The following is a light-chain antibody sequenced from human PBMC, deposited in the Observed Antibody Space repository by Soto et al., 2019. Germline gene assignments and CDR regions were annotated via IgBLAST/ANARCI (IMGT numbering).Light chain of an antibody. Sequence: EILMTQSPATLSVSPGERATLSCRASQSVSSNLAWYQQKPGQAPRLLMYGASTRDTGIPARFSGSGSGTEFTLTISRLQSEDFEVYYCQQYNNWPWTFGQGTKVDIK. CDR2: GAS. J-gene: IGKJ1*01. CDR1: QSVSSN. CDR3: QQYNNWPWT. V-gene: IGKV3-15*01.